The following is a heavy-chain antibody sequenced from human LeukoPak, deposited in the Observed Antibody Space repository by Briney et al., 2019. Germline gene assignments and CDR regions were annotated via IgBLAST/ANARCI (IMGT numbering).Heavy chain of an antibody. CDR3: ARQLLEVYYYGMDV. CDR2: INHSGST. D-gene: IGHD6-19*01. J-gene: IGHJ6*02. Sequence: SETLSLTCAVYGGSFSGYYWSWIRQPPGKGLEWIGEINHSGSTNYNPSLKSRVTISVDTSKNQFSLKLSSVTAADTAVYYCARQLLEVYYYGMDVWGQGTTVTVSS. V-gene: IGHV4-34*01. CDR1: GGSFSGYY.